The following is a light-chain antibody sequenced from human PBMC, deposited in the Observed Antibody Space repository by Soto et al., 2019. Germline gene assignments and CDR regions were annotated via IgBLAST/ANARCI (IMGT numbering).Light chain of an antibody. CDR3: ASWDDRLGAVI. CDR1: SSNIGAGYD. Sequence: QSVLTQPPSVSGAPGQRVTISCTGSSSNIGAGYDVHWYQQRPGTAPKLLIFGNINRPSGVPDRFSGSKSGTSASLAITGLRSEDEAVYYCASWDDRLGAVIFGGGTKVTVL. J-gene: IGLJ2*01. V-gene: IGLV1-40*01. CDR2: GNI.